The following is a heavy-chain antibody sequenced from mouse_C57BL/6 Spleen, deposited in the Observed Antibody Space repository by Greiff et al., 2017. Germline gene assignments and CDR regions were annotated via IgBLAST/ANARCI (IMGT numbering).Heavy chain of an antibody. D-gene: IGHD1-1*01. CDR1: GYTFTSYW. V-gene: IGHV1-53*01. CDR2: INPSNGGT. J-gene: IGHJ4*01. CDR3: ARRVGRDGPYYAMDY. Sequence: QVQLQQPGTELVKPGASVKLSCKASGYTFTSYWMHWVKQRPGQGLEWIGNINPSNGGTNYNEKFKSKATLTVDKSSSTAYMQLSSLTSEDSAIYYCARRVGRDGPYYAMDYWGQGTSVTVSS.